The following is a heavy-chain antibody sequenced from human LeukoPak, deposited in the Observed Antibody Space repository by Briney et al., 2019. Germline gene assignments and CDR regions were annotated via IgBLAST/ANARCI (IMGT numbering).Heavy chain of an antibody. V-gene: IGHV4-34*01. Sequence: SETLSLTCAVYGGSFSGYCWSWIRQPPGKGLEWIGEINHSGSTNYNPSLKSRVTISVDTSKNQFSLKLSSVTAADTAVYYCARDRDSSGWLYYYYGMDVWGQGTTVTVSS. J-gene: IGHJ6*02. CDR2: INHSGST. CDR3: ARDRDSSGWLYYYYGMDV. D-gene: IGHD6-19*01. CDR1: GGSFSGYC.